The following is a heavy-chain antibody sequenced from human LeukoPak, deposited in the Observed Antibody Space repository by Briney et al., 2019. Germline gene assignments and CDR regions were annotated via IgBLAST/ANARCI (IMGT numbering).Heavy chain of an antibody. J-gene: IGHJ4*02. CDR2: IYSSGSI. V-gene: IGHV4-4*07. CDR1: GGSISSYY. CDR3: ARMYSGTYGGIDN. D-gene: IGHD1-26*01. Sequence: SETLSLTCTVSGGSISSYYWSWIRQPAGEGLEWIGRIYSSGSINYNPSLRSRVTLSVATSKNQFSLKLSSVTAADTAVYYCARMYSGTYGGIDNWGQGTLVTVSS.